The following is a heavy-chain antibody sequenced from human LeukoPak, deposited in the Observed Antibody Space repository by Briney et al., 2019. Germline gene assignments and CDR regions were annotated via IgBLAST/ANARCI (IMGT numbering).Heavy chain of an antibody. CDR2: IYSGGST. V-gene: IGHV3-53*05. Sequence: GGSLRLSCAASGFTVSSNYMSWVRQAPGKGLEWVSVIYSGGSTYYADSVKGRFTISRDNSKNTLYLQMNGLRAEDTAVHYCAKDTPKYDSSGYFDYWGQGTLVTVSS. CDR1: GFTVSSNY. D-gene: IGHD3-22*01. CDR3: AKDTPKYDSSGYFDY. J-gene: IGHJ4*02.